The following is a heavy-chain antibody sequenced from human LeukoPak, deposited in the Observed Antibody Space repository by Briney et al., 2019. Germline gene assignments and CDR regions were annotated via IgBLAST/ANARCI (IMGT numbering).Heavy chain of an antibody. V-gene: IGHV3-21*01. CDR2: IGTSSSYI. J-gene: IGHJ4*02. Sequence: GGSLRLSCAASAFSLNAYNMNWVRQAPGKGLEWVSSIGTSSSYIYYADSVKGRFTISRDNAKDSLYLQMNSLRAEDTAVYYCARGGVWQAFWSGNSDYWGQGTLVTVSS. CDR3: ARGGVWQAFWSGNSDY. CDR1: AFSLNAYN. D-gene: IGHD3-3*01.